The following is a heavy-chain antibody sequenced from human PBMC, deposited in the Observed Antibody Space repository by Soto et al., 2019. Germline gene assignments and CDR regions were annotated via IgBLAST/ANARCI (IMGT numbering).Heavy chain of an antibody. CDR2: ISGSGGST. CDR3: AKFLEGGPAARMGPFDY. V-gene: IGHV3-23*01. J-gene: IGHJ4*02. D-gene: IGHD2-2*01. Sequence: GGSLRLSCAASGFTFSSYAMSWVRQAPGKGLEWVSAISGSGGSTYYADSVKGRFTISRDNSKNTLYLQMNSLRAEDTAVYYCAKFLEGGPAARMGPFDYWGQGTLVTVSS. CDR1: GFTFSSYA.